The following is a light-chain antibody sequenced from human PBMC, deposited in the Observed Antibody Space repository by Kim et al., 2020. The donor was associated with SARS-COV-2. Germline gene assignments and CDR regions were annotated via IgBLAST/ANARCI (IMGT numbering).Light chain of an antibody. J-gene: IGLJ2*01. CDR2: QAT. Sequence: SYELTQPLSVSVSPGQTATITCSGDKLEDRSVCWFQQKPGQSPLLVISQATKRPSGIPERFSGSNSWNTSTLTISGTQATDEADYFCQAWDSNTAVFCGGTQLTVL. CDR3: QAWDSNTAV. V-gene: IGLV3-1*01. CDR1: KLEDRS.